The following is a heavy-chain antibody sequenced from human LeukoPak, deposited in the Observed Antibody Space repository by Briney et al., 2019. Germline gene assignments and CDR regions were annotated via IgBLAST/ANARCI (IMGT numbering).Heavy chain of an antibody. J-gene: IGHJ4*02. D-gene: IGHD3-22*01. V-gene: IGHV4-34*01. CDR1: GGSFSDYY. Sequence: SETLSLTCAVYGGSFSDYYWSWIRQPPGKGLEWIGEINHSGSTNYNPSLKSRVTISVDTSKNQFSLKLSSVTAADSAVYYCARGTLDSSGEGLDYWGQGTLVTVFS. CDR3: ARGTLDSSGEGLDY. CDR2: INHSGST.